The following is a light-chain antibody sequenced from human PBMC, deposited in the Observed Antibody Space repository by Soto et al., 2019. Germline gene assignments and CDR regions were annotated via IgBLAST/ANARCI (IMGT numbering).Light chain of an antibody. CDR1: SSDVGSYNY. CDR3: SSYRSSSTYV. CDR2: EVT. V-gene: IGLV2-14*01. Sequence: QSALTQPASVSGSPGQSITIYCTGTSSDVGSYNYVSWHQQHPGQAPKLMIYEVTHRASGIPDRFSASKSGNTASLTISGLQAGDEADYYCSSYRSSSTYVFGTGTKLTVL. J-gene: IGLJ1*01.